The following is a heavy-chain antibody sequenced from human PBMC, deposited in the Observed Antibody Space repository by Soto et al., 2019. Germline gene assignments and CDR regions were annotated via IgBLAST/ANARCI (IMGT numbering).Heavy chain of an antibody. Sequence: SETLSLTCKVSGGSISSYYWNWIRRPPGKGLEWIGNIYYSGSTNYSPSLESRVTISVDTSENQFSLELSSVTAADTAVYYCARVASQVPDFWGQGTLVTVSS. J-gene: IGHJ4*02. D-gene: IGHD2-15*01. CDR3: ARVASQVPDF. CDR2: IYYSGST. V-gene: IGHV4-59*08. CDR1: GGSISSYY.